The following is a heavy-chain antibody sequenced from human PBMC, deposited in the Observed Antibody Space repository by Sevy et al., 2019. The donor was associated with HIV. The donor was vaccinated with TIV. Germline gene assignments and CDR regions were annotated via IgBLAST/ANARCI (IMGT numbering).Heavy chain of an antibody. Sequence: ASVKVSCKASGYTFTSYGISWVRQAPGQGLEWMGWISDYNGNTNYAQKLQGRVTMTTDTSTSTAYMELRSLRTDDTAVYYCAREGSSGSYFDYWGQGTLVTVSS. CDR1: GYTFTSYG. CDR3: AREGSSGSYFDY. J-gene: IGHJ4*02. V-gene: IGHV1-18*01. D-gene: IGHD1-26*01. CDR2: ISDYNGNT.